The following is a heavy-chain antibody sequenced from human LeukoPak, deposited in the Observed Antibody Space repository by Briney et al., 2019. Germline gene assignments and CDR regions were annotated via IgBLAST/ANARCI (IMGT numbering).Heavy chain of an antibody. J-gene: IGHJ4*02. Sequence: SETLSLTCTVSGGSISSSPYYWGWIRQPPGKGLEWIGSIYYSGTTHYSPSLESRVTISVDMSKNQFSLKLSSVTAADTAVYYCARRYGSGSSGTFDYWGQGTLVTVSS. CDR1: GGSISSSPYY. D-gene: IGHD3-10*01. V-gene: IGHV4-39*07. CDR3: ARRYGSGSSGTFDY. CDR2: IYYSGTT.